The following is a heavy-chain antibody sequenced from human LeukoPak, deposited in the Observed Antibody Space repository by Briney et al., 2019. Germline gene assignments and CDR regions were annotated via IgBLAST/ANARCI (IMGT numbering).Heavy chain of an antibody. CDR1: GGSISSGGYY. CDR3: ARVNDSSGYYRCYFDY. V-gene: IGHV4-31*03. J-gene: IGHJ4*02. D-gene: IGHD3-22*01. CDR2: IYYSGST. Sequence: SETLLLTCTVSGGSISSGGYYWSWIRQHPGKGLEWIGYIYYSGSTYYNPSLKSRVTISVDTSKNQFSLKLSSVTAADTAVYYCARVNDSSGYYRCYFDYWGQGTLVTVSS.